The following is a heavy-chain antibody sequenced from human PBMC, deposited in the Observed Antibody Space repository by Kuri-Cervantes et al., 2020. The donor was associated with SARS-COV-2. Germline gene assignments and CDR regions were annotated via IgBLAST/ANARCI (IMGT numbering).Heavy chain of an antibody. Sequence: SVKVSCKASGGTFSSYAISWVRQAPGQGLEWMGGIIPIFGTANYAQKFQGRVTMTTDTSTSTAYMDLRSLRSDDTAVYYCARDFNDFWSGYATFDPWGQGTLVTVSS. D-gene: IGHD3-3*01. J-gene: IGHJ5*02. CDR1: GGTFSSYA. CDR3: ARDFNDFWSGYATFDP. CDR2: IIPIFGTA. V-gene: IGHV1-69*05.